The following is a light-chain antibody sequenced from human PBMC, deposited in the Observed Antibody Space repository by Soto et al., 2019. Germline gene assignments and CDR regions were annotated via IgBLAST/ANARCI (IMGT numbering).Light chain of an antibody. V-gene: IGKV3-20*01. J-gene: IGKJ1*01. CDR1: QSVSSSY. CDR2: GAS. CDR3: HQYGSSSWT. Sequence: EIVFTQSPGTLSLSPGERATLSCRASQSVSSSYLAWYQQKPGQAPRLLIYGASSRATGIPDRFSGSGSGTDFTLTISRLEPEDFAVYYCHQYGSSSWTFGQGTKV.